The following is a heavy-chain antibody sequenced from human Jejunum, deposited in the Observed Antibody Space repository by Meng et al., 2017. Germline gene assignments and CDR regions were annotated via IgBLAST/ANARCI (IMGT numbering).Heavy chain of an antibody. Sequence: QVRLQGSGPGPVKPSQPLSLTCTVSGDSFNSPDYYWSWIRQPPEKGLEWIGYIYYSGSTYYNPSLKSRVSISGDTSNKQFSLKLTSVTAADTAVYYCARSPYSGSALPFFDYWGQGSLVTVSS. V-gene: IGHV4-30-4*01. D-gene: IGHD1-26*01. CDR1: GDSFNSPDYY. J-gene: IGHJ4*02. CDR2: IYYSGST. CDR3: ARSPYSGSALPFFDY.